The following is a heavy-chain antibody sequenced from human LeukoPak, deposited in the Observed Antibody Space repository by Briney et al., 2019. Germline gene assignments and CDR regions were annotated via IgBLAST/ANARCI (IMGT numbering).Heavy chain of an antibody. D-gene: IGHD1-7*01. V-gene: IGHV3-66*01. CDR2: LYTGGST. Sequence: GSLRLSCSASGFTGHSNYLSRVRPGPGKGLGWGSILYTGGSTYYADSVKGRFTISRDISKNTLYLQMNSLRVEDTAVYYCARASPKTGTRYYFDYWGQGTLVTVSS. J-gene: IGHJ4*02. CDR3: ARASPKTGTRYYFDY. CDR1: GFTGHSNY.